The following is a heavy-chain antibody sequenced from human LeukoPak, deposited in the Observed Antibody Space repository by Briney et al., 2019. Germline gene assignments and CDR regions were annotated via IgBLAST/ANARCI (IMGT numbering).Heavy chain of an antibody. D-gene: IGHD3-10*01. V-gene: IGHV4-34*01. CDR2: INHSGST. CDR3: ARARGAGYYGSGSYARFDP. CDR1: GGSFSGYY. Sequence: SETLSLTCAVYGGSFSGYYWSWIRQPPGKGLEWIGEINHSGSTNYNPSLKSRVTISVDTSKNQFSLKLSSVTAADTAVYYCARARGAGYYGSGSYARFDPWGQGTLVTVSS. J-gene: IGHJ5*02.